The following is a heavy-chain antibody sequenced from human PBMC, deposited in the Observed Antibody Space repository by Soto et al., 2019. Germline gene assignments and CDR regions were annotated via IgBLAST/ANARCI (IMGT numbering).Heavy chain of an antibody. CDR3: ARSLDY. CDR2: INQDGSEK. CDR1: GFSFSSYW. J-gene: IGHJ4*02. Sequence: GGSLRLSCAASGFSFSSYWMDWVRQAPGKGLEWVANINQDGSEKHYVDSVKGRFTISRDNAKNSLYLQMSSLTAEDSALYYCARSLDYWGQGTLVTVSS. V-gene: IGHV3-7*01.